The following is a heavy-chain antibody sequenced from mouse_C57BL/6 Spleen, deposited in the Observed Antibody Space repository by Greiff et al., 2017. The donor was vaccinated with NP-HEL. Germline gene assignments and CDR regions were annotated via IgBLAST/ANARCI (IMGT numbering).Heavy chain of an antibody. D-gene: IGHD1-1*01. CDR3: ARRYDGSSKYYFDD. Sequence: EVQLQQSGPVLVKPGASVKMSCKASGYTFTDYYMNWVKQSHGKSLEWIGVINPYNGGTSYNQKFKGKATLTVDKSSSTAYMELNCLTSEDSAVYYCARRYDGSSKYYFDDWGQGTTLTVSS. V-gene: IGHV1-19*01. CDR1: GYTFTDYY. CDR2: INPYNGGT. J-gene: IGHJ2*01.